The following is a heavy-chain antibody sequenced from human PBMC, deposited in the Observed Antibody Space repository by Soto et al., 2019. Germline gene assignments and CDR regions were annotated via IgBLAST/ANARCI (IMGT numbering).Heavy chain of an antibody. CDR1: GGSISSYY. CDR3: ARLRWDPALRYFDWLLFGDAFDI. CDR2: IYYSGST. V-gene: IGHV4-59*08. D-gene: IGHD3-9*01. Sequence: LSLTCTVSGGSISSYYWSWIRQPPGKGLEWIGYIYYSGSTNYNPSLKSRVTISVDTSKNQFSLKLSSVTAADTAVYYCARLRWDPALRYFDWLLFGDAFDIWGQGTMVTVSS. J-gene: IGHJ3*02.